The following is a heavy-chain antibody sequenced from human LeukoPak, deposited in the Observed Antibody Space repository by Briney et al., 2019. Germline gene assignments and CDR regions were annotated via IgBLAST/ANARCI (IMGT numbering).Heavy chain of an antibody. D-gene: IGHD5-12*01. CDR1: GYGFTSYW. CDR3: ARRAHSGAMITLDY. CDR2: IYPGDSNS. J-gene: IGHJ4*02. Sequence: GESLKISCRGSGYGFTSYWIVCVRQMPGKGLEWMGVIYPGDSNSRYSPSFQGQVTISADNSISAAYLQWSSLKASDTAMYYCARRAHSGAMITLDYWGQGTPVTVSS. V-gene: IGHV5-51*01.